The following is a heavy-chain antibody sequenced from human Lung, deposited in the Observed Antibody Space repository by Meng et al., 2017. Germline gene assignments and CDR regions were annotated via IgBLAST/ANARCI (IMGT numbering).Heavy chain of an antibody. CDR1: GGSISSSNYY. Sequence: QVPLQESGPGLVTPSQTLSLTCTASGGSISSSNYYWIWIRQPPGKGLEWSGHIYNSGSTYYNPSLKSRITISVDTSKNQFSLKLSSVTAADTAVYYCARGQKGYFDLWGRGTLVTVSS. J-gene: IGHJ2*01. V-gene: IGHV4-30-4*01. CDR2: IYNSGST. CDR3: ARGQKGYFDL.